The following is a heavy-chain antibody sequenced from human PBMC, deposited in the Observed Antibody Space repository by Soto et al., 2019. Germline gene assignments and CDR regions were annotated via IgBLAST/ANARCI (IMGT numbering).Heavy chain of an antibody. CDR3: HGYGY. Sequence: EVQVVESGGGLIQPGGSLRLSCEVSGFSVTANYMSWVRQAPEKGLEWVSVIYSGGSTYYVDSVKVRFSISRDISKITLYLQMNSLRAEDTAVYYCHGYGYWGQGTLVTVSS. D-gene: IGHD5-12*01. CDR1: GFSVTANY. J-gene: IGHJ4*02. V-gene: IGHV3-53*01. CDR2: IYSGGST.